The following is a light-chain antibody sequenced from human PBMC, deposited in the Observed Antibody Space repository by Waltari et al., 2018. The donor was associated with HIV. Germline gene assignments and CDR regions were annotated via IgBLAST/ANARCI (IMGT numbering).Light chain of an antibody. J-gene: IGLJ1*01. V-gene: IGLV2-14*03. CDR2: DVN. Sequence: QSALTQPASVSESPGQSITISCTGTTSDVGLYKFVSWYQQYPGRAPKLLIYDVNNRPSGVSNRFSGSKSGDTASLTISGLQAEDEADYYCSSYTSFNTRVFGTGTTVTVL. CDR3: SSYTSFNTRV. CDR1: TSDVGLYKF.